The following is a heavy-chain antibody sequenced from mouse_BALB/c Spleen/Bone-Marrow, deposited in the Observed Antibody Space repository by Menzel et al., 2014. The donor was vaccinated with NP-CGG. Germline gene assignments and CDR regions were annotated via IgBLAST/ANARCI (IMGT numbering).Heavy chain of an antibody. J-gene: IGHJ3*01. D-gene: IGHD2-3*01. Sequence: VQLQQSGSGLVKPSQSLSLPCTVTGYSITNDYAWNWIRQFPGNKLAWMGYISYSGSTSYNPSLKSRTSITRDTSKSQFFLQLNSVTTEDTATYYCARSNDGFPAWFAYWGQGTLVTVSA. CDR2: ISYSGST. CDR1: GYSITNDYA. V-gene: IGHV3-2*02. CDR3: ARSNDGFPAWFAY.